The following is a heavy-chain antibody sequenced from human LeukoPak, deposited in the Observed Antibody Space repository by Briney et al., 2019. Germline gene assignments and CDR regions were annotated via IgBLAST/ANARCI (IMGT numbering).Heavy chain of an antibody. CDR3: ARVSDRMVDY. V-gene: IGHV1-18*01. Sequence: GASVKVSCKASGGTFSSYGISWVRQAPGQGLEWMGWISAYNGNTNCAQKLQGRVTMTTDTSTSTAYMELRSLRSDDTAVYYCARVSDRMVDYWGQGTLVTVSS. J-gene: IGHJ4*02. CDR1: GGTFSSYG. D-gene: IGHD1-14*01. CDR2: ISAYNGNT.